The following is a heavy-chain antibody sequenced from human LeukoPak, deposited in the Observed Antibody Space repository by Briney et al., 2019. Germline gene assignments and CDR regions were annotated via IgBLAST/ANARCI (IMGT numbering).Heavy chain of an antibody. CDR3: ARDNSRVGATGTCDI. J-gene: IGHJ3*02. D-gene: IGHD1-26*01. CDR2: IKQDGGEK. CDR1: RFTFSNYW. Sequence: GGSLRLSCAASRFTFSNYWMSWVRQAPGKGLEWVANIKQDGGEKHYVDSVKGRFTISRDNAKNSLYLQMNSLRVEDTAMYYCARDNSRVGATGTCDIWGQGTLLTVSS. V-gene: IGHV3-7*03.